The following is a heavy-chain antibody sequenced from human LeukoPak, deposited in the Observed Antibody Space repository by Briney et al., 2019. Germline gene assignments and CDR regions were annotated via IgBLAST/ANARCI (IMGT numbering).Heavy chain of an antibody. D-gene: IGHD5-24*01. CDR2: IYHSGST. J-gene: IGHJ3*02. CDR3: ARDGRWLQLVRGGLLDAFDI. Sequence: SETLSLTCTVSGYSISSGYYWGWIRQPPGKGLEWIGSIYHSGSTYYNPSLMSRVTISVDTSKNQFSLKVNSVTAADTAVYYCARDGRWLQLVRGGLLDAFDIWGQGTMVIVSS. CDR1: GYSISSGYY. V-gene: IGHV4-38-2*02.